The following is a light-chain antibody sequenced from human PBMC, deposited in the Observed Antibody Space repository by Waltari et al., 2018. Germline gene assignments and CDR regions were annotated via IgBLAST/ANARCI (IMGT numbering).Light chain of an antibody. CDR1: ALPNKY. CDR3: QSTDSTGSHAV. V-gene: IGLV3-25*03. J-gene: IGLJ7*01. Sequence: SYELTQPPSVSVSPGQTARITCSGDALPNKYAYWYQQKAGQATLLTKYKDSERPSGIPERFSGSSSGTTVTLTISGVQAEDEADYYCQSTDSTGSHAVFGGGTQLTVL. CDR2: KDS.